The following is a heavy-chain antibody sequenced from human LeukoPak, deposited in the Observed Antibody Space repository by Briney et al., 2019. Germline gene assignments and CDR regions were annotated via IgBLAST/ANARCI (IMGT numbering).Heavy chain of an antibody. J-gene: IGHJ6*02. V-gene: IGHV1-2*04. CDR2: INPNSGGT. CDR1: GYTFTGYY. D-gene: IGHD2-21*01. Sequence: ASVKVSCKASGYTFTGYYMHWVRQAPGQGLEWMGWINPNSGGTNYAQKFQGWVTMTRDTSISTAYMELSRLRSDDTAVYYCARGDSIEGYYYYGMDVWGQGTTVTVSS. CDR3: ARGDSIEGYYYYGMDV.